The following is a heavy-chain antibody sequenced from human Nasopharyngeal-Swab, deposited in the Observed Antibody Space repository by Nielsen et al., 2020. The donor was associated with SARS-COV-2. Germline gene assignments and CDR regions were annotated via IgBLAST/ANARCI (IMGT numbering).Heavy chain of an antibody. Sequence: GESLRLSCAASGFTFSSYAMSWVRQAPGKGLEWVSAISGSGGSTYYADSVKGRFTISRDNSKNTLYLQMNSLRAEDTAVYYCAKDSSPVRYYYYGMDVWGQGTTVTVSS. J-gene: IGHJ6*02. D-gene: IGHD6-13*01. CDR1: GFTFSSYA. V-gene: IGHV3-23*01. CDR3: AKDSSPVRYYYYGMDV. CDR2: ISGSGGST.